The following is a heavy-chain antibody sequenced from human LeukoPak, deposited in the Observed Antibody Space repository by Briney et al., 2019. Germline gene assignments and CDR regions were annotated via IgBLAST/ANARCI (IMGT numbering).Heavy chain of an antibody. CDR2: IKQGGSEK. CDR3: ARGPNYGARVDYLDS. Sequence: PGGSLRHSCAASGFTFNNHWMTWVRQAPGKGLEWVASIKQGGSEKYYADSVKGRFTVSRDDAKNSLYFQMNSLSADDTAVYYCARGPNYGARVDYLDSWGQGTKVTASS. D-gene: IGHD4-17*01. CDR1: GFTFNNHW. J-gene: IGHJ4*02. V-gene: IGHV3-7*01.